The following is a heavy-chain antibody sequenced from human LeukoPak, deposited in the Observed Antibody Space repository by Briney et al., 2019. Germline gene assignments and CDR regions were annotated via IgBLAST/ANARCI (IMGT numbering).Heavy chain of an antibody. CDR3: ATLNYYDSSGYYEGSPQDY. D-gene: IGHD3-22*01. CDR2: FDPEDGKT. J-gene: IGHJ4*02. Sequence: ASVKVSCKVSGYTLIELSMHWVRQAPGKGLEGMGGFDPEDGKTIYAQKFQGRVTMTEDTSTDTAYMELSSLRSEDTAVYYCATLNYYDSSGYYEGSPQDYWGQGTLVTVSS. V-gene: IGHV1-24*01. CDR1: GYTLIELS.